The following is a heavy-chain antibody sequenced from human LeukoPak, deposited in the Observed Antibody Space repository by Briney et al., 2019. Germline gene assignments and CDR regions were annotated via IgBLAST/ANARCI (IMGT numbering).Heavy chain of an antibody. CDR2: ISSNGGST. V-gene: IGHV3-64*01. Sequence: GGSLRLSCAASGLTFSSYAMHWVRQAPGKGLQYASAISSNGGSTYYANSVKGRFTISRDNSKNTLYLQMGSLRAEDMAVYYCARGPMPDYYDSSGSAFDIWGQGTMVTASS. CDR1: GLTFSSYA. J-gene: IGHJ3*02. D-gene: IGHD3-22*01. CDR3: ARGPMPDYYDSSGSAFDI.